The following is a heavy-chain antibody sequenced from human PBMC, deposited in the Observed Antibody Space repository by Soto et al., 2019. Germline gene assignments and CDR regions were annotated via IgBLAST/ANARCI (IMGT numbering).Heavy chain of an antibody. CDR2: IFHSGTP. J-gene: IGHJ6*02. V-gene: IGHV4-31*03. Sequence: QVQLQESGPGLVKPSQTLSLTCTVSGGSISRGVYYWSWIRQHPGKGLEWIGYIFHSGTPYYNPSLKSRLTISVDTSKNQFSLKLSSVTAADTAVYYCARDRRMVTNLGGYYYYSMDVWGQGTTVTVSS. CDR3: ARDRRMVTNLGGYYYYSMDV. CDR1: GGSISRGVYY. D-gene: IGHD5-18*01.